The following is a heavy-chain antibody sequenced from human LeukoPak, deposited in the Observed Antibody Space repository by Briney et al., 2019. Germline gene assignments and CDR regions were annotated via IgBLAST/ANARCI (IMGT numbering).Heavy chain of an antibody. CDR3: ARGAHYHDSSEGFDY. CDR2: INPNSGGT. CDR1: GYTFTGYY. Sequence: GASLKDSCKASGYTFTGYYMHWVRQAPGQGLEWMGWINPNSGGTNYAQKFQGRVTMTRDTSISTAYMELSRLRSDDTAVYYCARGAHYHDSSEGFDYWGQGTLVSVSS. D-gene: IGHD3-22*01. J-gene: IGHJ4*02. V-gene: IGHV1-2*02.